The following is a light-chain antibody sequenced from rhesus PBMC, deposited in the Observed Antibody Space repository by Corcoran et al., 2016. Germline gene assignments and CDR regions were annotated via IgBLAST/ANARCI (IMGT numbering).Light chain of an antibody. CDR3: QQGYSSPLT. Sequence: DIHMSQSPSSLSASVGDAVTITCRASQDISNALAWYQQKPGEAPNLLIYATSTLEAGVPSRFGGSRAGTDFTLTINSLQPEDFATYYCQQGYSSPLTFGGGTKV. V-gene: IGKV1-33*01. CDR2: ATS. J-gene: IGKJ4*01. CDR1: QDISNA.